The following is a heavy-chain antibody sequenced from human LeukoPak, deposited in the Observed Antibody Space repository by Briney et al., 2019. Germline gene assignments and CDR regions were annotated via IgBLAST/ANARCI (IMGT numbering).Heavy chain of an antibody. J-gene: IGHJ6*03. CDR1: GFSISSGYH. D-gene: IGHD4-11*01. CDR3: ARHYSNYAYYYYMDV. CDR2: IFDSGSS. Sequence: SETLSLICAVSGFSISSGYHWGWIRPPPGKGLEWIGSIFDSGSSYYNPSLKSRVTMSIDTSKNQFSLKLSSVTAADTAVYYCARHYSNYAYYYYMDVWGKGTTVTVSS. V-gene: IGHV4-38-2*01.